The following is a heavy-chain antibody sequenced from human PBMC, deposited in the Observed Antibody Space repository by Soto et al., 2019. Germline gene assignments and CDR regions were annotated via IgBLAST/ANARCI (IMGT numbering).Heavy chain of an antibody. CDR3: ARDAYGSGWFDN. J-gene: IGHJ3*02. Sequence: QVQLQQWGAGLLRPSETLSLTCAVYGGSLSNYYWNWIRQFPGKGLEWLGESTDRGSTYYNPSLKSRVTISGDPSKNQCSLRLCSVAAADTAVYYCARDAYGSGWFDNWGQGTMVTVSS. D-gene: IGHD6-19*01. CDR2: STDRGST. CDR1: GGSLSNYY. V-gene: IGHV4-34*01.